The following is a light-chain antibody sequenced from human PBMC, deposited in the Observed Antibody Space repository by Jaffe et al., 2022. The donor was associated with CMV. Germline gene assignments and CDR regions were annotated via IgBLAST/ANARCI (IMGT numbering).Light chain of an antibody. CDR1: ESVSGY. V-gene: IGKV3-11*01. CDR2: EAS. Sequence: EIVLTQSPAILSLSPGERATLSCRASESVSGYLAWYQHRPGQPPRLLIYEASRRATGIPARFSGSGSGTDFTLTISSLEPEDFAVYYCQQRIHWPLFTFGPGTKVDIK. CDR3: QQRIHWPLFT. J-gene: IGKJ3*01.